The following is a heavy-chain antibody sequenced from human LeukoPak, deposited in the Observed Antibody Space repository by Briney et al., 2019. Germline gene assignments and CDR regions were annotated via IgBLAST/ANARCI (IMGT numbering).Heavy chain of an antibody. CDR2: IYYSGTT. V-gene: IGHV4-59*01. Sequence: SETLSLTRTVSGGSISRYYWSWIRQSPGRGLDLIAYIYYSGTTNYNPSLESRVTISVDTSKSQFSLKLNSVTAADTAVYYCAGGGYCSRASCFAPLFDFWGQGALVTVSS. CDR3: AGGGYCSRASCFAPLFDF. D-gene: IGHD2-2*01. CDR1: GGSISRYY. J-gene: IGHJ4*02.